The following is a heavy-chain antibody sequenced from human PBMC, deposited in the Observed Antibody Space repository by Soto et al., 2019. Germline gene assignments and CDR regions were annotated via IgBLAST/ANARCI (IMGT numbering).Heavy chain of an antibody. J-gene: IGHJ4*02. CDR2: IAYDGSTE. D-gene: IGHD2-15*01. Sequence: QVQLVESGGGAVQPGRSLRLSCAASGFTFGGYSMHWVRQAPGKGLEWVAVIAYDGSTEHYADAVKGRFSISRDNSKNTLYLEMNSLIAEDVGIFYCVRDGQGGHVEAFDYRGQGTLVTVSS. CDR1: GFTFGGYS. CDR3: VRDGQGGHVEAFDY. V-gene: IGHV3-30-3*01.